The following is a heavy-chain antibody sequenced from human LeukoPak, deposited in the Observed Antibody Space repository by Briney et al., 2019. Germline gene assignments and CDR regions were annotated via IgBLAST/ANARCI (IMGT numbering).Heavy chain of an antibody. V-gene: IGHV3-30*02. D-gene: IGHD3-10*01. CDR1: GFTFSSYA. J-gene: IGHJ6*03. CDR2: IQYDGSNK. CDR3: ARRGKKFYYGSGTYQTNYYSCYMDV. Sequence: GGSLRLSCAASGFTFSSYAMTWVRQAPGKGLEWVAFIQYDGSNKDYADSVKGRFTISRDNSKNTLYLQMNRLRTEDTAVYYCARRGKKFYYGSGTYQTNYYSCYMDVWGKGTTVTISS.